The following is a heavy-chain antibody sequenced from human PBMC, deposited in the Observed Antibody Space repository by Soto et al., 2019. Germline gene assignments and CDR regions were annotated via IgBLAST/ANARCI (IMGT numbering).Heavy chain of an antibody. CDR2: ISSSSSYI. D-gene: IGHD3-16*02. J-gene: IGHJ6*02. V-gene: IGHV3-21*01. CDR3: AREARTGYDYVWGSYRYYHYYGMDV. CDR1: GFTFSSYS. Sequence: PGGSLRLSCAASGFTFSSYSMNWVRQAPGKGLEWVSSISSSSSYIYYADSVKGRFTISRDNAKNSLYLQMNSLRAEDTAVYYCAREARTGYDYVWGSYRYYHYYGMDVRGQGTTVTVSS.